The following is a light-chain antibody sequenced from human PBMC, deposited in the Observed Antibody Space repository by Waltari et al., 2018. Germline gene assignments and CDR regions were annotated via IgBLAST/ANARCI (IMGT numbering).Light chain of an antibody. Sequence: EIVMTQSPATLSVSPGESAALSCRASQSVSSNLAWYQQKPGQAPRLLIYGASTRATGIPARFSGSGSGTDFTLTISSLQAEDVAVYYCQQYYITPQTFGQGTKLEIK. V-gene: IGKV3-15*01. CDR2: GAS. CDR1: QSVSSN. CDR3: QQYYITPQT. J-gene: IGKJ2*01.